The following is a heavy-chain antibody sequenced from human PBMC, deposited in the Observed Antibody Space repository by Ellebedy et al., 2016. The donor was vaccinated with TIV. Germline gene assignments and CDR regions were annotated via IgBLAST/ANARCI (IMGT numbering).Heavy chain of an antibody. CDR1: GFTFSNYW. V-gene: IGHV3-7*01. CDR3: ACSSWYEDWFDP. CDR2: IKQDGSEK. Sequence: PGGSLRLSCAASGFTFSNYWMSWVRQAPGKGLEWVANIKQDGSEKYYVDSVKGRFTISRDNAKNSLYLQMNSLRAEDTAVYYCACSSWYEDWFDPWGQGTLVTVSS. J-gene: IGHJ5*02. D-gene: IGHD6-13*01.